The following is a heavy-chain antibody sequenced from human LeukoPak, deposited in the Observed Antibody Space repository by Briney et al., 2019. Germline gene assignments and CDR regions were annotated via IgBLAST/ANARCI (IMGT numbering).Heavy chain of an antibody. J-gene: IGHJ4*02. CDR2: ISGSGGDT. Sequence: GGSLRLSCAASGFTFSSYAIYWVRQAPGKGLEWGSGISGSGGDTYFADSVKGRFTISRDNSKNTVFLQMDSLRAEDTAVYYCAKTTAGYSSGRYPGWPVDYWGQGTLVTVSS. CDR3: AKTTAGYSSGRYPGWPVDY. CDR1: GFTFSSYA. D-gene: IGHD6-19*01. V-gene: IGHV3-23*01.